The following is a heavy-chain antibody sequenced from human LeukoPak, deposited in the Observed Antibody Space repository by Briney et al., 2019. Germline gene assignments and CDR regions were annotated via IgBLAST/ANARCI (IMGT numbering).Heavy chain of an antibody. V-gene: IGHV3-20*04. D-gene: IGHD2-15*01. J-gene: IGHJ4*02. CDR1: GFTFSSYS. CDR3: ARDGGDCSGDSCYVDY. Sequence: GGSLRLSCAASGFTFSSYSMNWVRQAPGKGLKWVSSIKWNGGSTGYADSVKGRFTISRDNAKNSLYLQMNSLRAEDTALYYCARDGGDCSGDSCYVDYWGQGTLVTVSS. CDR2: IKWNGGST.